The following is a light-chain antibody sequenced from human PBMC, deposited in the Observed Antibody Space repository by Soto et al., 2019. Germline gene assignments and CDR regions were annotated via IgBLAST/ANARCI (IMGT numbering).Light chain of an antibody. CDR2: EVS. V-gene: IGLV2-14*01. Sequence: QSVLTQPASVSGSPGQSITISCTGTSSDVGGCNYVSWYQQHPGKAPKLMIYEVSNRPSGVSNRFSGSKSGNTASLTISGLQAEDEADYYCSSYISRSRVFGTGTKLTVL. CDR3: SSYISRSRV. J-gene: IGLJ1*01. CDR1: SSDVGGCNY.